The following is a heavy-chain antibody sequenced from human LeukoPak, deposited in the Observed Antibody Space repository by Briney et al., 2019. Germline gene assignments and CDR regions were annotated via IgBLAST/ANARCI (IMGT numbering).Heavy chain of an antibody. D-gene: IGHD3-22*01. CDR2: IKQDGSEK. Sequence: GGSLRLSCAASGFTFSSYWMSWVRQAPGKGLEWVANIKQDGSEKYYVDSVKGRLTISRDNAKNSLYLQMNSLRAEDTAVYYCAREGYYYDSSGYYFDYWGQGTLVTVSS. CDR1: GFTFSSYW. CDR3: AREGYYYDSSGYYFDY. J-gene: IGHJ4*02. V-gene: IGHV3-7*01.